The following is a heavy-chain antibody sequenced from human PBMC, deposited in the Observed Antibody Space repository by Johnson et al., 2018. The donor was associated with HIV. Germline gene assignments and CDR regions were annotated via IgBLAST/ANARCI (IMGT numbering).Heavy chain of an antibody. CDR1: GFTFSSYA. CDR3: ANKPEQWLVADDAFDI. V-gene: IGHV3-13*01. Sequence: VQLVESGGGVVQPGRSLRLSCAASGFTFSSYAIHWVRQATGKGLEWVSAIGTAGDTYYPGSVKGRFTLSRDNSKNTLYLQMNSLRAEDTAVYYCANKPEQWLVADDAFDIWGQGTMVTVSS. CDR2: IGTAGDT. D-gene: IGHD6-19*01. J-gene: IGHJ3*02.